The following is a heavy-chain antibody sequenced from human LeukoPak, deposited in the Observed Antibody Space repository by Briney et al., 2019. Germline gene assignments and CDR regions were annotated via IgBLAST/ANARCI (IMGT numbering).Heavy chain of an antibody. V-gene: IGHV3-11*04. CDR3: ARGLYGDYVGVNNWFDP. CDR1: GFTFSDYY. D-gene: IGHD4-17*01. Sequence: GGSLRLSCAASGFTFSDYYMSWIRQAPGKGLEWVSYISSSDTTYYADSVKGRFTISRDNAKNSVFLQMNSLRAEDTAVYYCARGLYGDYVGVNNWFDPWGQGTLITVSS. J-gene: IGHJ5*02. CDR2: ISSSDTT.